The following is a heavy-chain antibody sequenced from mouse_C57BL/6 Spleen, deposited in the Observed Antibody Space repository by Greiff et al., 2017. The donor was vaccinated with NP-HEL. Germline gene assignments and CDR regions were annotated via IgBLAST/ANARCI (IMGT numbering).Heavy chain of an antibody. D-gene: IGHD2-4*01. CDR3: ARWGDYDGDWYFDV. CDR2: IYPRSGNT. CDR1: GYTFTSYG. J-gene: IGHJ1*03. V-gene: IGHV1-81*01. Sequence: QVQLQQSGAELARPGAPVKLSCKASGYTFTSYGISWVKQRTGQGLEWIGEIYPRSGNTYYNEKFKGKATLTADKSSSTAYMELRSLTSEDSAVYFCARWGDYDGDWYFDVWGTGTTVTVSS.